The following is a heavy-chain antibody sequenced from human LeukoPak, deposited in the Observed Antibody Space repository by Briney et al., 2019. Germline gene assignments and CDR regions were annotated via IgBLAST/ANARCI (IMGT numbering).Heavy chain of an antibody. CDR1: GGTFSSYA. J-gene: IGHJ5*02. D-gene: IGHD5-24*01. CDR2: IIPIFGTA. V-gene: IGHV1-69*01. Sequence: SVKVSCKASGGTFSSYAISWVRQAPGQGLEWMGGIIPIFGTANYAQKFQGRVTITADESASTAYMELSSLRSEDTAVYYCARNRDGYNYFWFDPWGQGTLVTVSS. CDR3: ARNRDGYNYFWFDP.